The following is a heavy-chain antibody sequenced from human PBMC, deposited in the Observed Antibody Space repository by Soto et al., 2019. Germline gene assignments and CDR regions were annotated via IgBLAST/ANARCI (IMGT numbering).Heavy chain of an antibody. CDR1: GFTFSRYI. CDR3: AGVPDLNYCSRTSCLYYFDY. D-gene: IGHD2-2*01. Sequence: EVQLLESGGGLVQPGGSLRLSCVASGFTFSRYIMSWVRQAPGKGLEWVSTINSNGGSTYYADSVKGRFTVSRDNSRNSLYLQMNSLRAEDTAVYYCAGVPDLNYCSRTSCLYYFDYWGQGGLVTVSS. J-gene: IGHJ4*02. CDR2: INSNGGST. V-gene: IGHV3-23*01.